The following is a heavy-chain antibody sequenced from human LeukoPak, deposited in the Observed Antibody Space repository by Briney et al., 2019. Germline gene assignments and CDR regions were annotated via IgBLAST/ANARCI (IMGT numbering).Heavy chain of an antibody. D-gene: IGHD2-15*01. V-gene: IGHV3-30*18. J-gene: IGHJ3*02. CDR3: AKSMGYYDAFDI. CDR1: GFTFSSYG. CDR2: ISYDGSNK. Sequence: GGSLRLYCAASGFTFSSYGMHRVRQAPGKGLGWVAVISYDGSNKYYADSVKGRFTISRDNSKNTLYLQMNSLRAEDTAVYYCAKSMGYYDAFDIWGQGTMVTVSS.